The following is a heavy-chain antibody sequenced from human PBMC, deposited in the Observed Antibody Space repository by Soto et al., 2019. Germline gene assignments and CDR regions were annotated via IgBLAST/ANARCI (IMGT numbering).Heavy chain of an antibody. J-gene: IGHJ4*02. CDR3: ARHKDTSTWYLLPDY. V-gene: IGHV4-39*01. D-gene: IGHD6-13*01. CDR2: IYYSGST. CDR1: GGPISISSYY. Sequence: SETLSLTCTVSGGPISISSYYWGCIRQPPGKGLEWIGSIYYSGSTYYNPSLKSRVTISVDTSKNQFSLKLSSVTAADTAVYYCARHKDTSTWYLLPDYWGQGTLVTVSS.